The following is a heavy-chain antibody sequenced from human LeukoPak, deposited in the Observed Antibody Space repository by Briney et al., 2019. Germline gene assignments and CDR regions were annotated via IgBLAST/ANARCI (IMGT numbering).Heavy chain of an antibody. J-gene: IGHJ3*02. CDR3: ARAGCGYSSGWGAFDI. CDR2: INPASGGT. Sequence: ASVKVSCKASGYTFTAYYIHWVRQAPGQGLEWMGWINPASGGTSYAQKFQGRVTMTSDTSISTAYMELSRLRSDDTAVYFCARAGCGYSSGWGAFDIWGQGTMVTVSS. D-gene: IGHD5-18*01. V-gene: IGHV1-2*02. CDR1: GYTFTAYY.